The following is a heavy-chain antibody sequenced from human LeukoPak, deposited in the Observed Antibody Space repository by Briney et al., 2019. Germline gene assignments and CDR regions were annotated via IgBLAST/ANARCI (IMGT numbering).Heavy chain of an antibody. Sequence: PGGSLRLSCAASGFAFSSYSMNWVRQAPGKGLEWVSSVSRRSSFIFYADSVQGRFTVPRDDAKDSLFLQMNSLRAEDTAVYYCARVSDAYDYFFDYWGQGTLVTVSS. V-gene: IGHV3-21*01. CDR1: GFAFSSYS. J-gene: IGHJ4*02. D-gene: IGHD5-12*01. CDR2: VSRRSSFI. CDR3: ARVSDAYDYFFDY.